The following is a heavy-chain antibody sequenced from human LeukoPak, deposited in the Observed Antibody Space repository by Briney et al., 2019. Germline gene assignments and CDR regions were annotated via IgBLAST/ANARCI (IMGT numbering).Heavy chain of an antibody. CDR1: GFAFASYS. J-gene: IGHJ4*02. CDR2: ITGGDIYT. Sequence: GGSLRLSCAASGFAFASYSLGWVRQAPGKGLEWVSAITGGDIYTDYADSVRDRFTISRDNSKNTLHLQMNGLRVEDTAIYYCAKRSGHSFGFFDYWGQGTLVTVSS. CDR3: AKRSGHSFGFFDY. D-gene: IGHD3-3*01. V-gene: IGHV3-23*01.